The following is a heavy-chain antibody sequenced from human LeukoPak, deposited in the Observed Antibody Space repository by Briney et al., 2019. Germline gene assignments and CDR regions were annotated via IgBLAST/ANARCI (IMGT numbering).Heavy chain of an antibody. CDR2: IRSMAHGGTT. D-gene: IGHD3-10*01. CDR3: ARGAMVRGANYYFDY. J-gene: IGHJ4*02. CDR1: GFAFGDYG. Sequence: GGSLRLSCTASGFAFGDYGMTWVRQAPGEGLEWVSFIRSMAHGGTTEYAASVKGRFTISRDDSKGIAYLQMSSLKTGDTAVYYCARGAMVRGANYYFDYWGQGALVTVSS. V-gene: IGHV3-49*04.